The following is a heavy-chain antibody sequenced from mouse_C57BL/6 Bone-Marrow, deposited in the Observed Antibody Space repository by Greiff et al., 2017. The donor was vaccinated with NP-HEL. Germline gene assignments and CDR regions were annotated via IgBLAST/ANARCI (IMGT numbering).Heavy chain of an antibody. CDR3: AKLYSTVVSYLYY. V-gene: IGHV1-19*01. Sequence: VQLQQSGPVLVKPGASVKMSCKASGYTFTDYYMNWVKQSHGKSLEWIGVINPYNGGTSYNQKFKGKATLTVDKSSSTGYMELNSLTSEDSAVYYCAKLYSTVVSYLYYGGQGTTLTVSS. CDR1: GYTFTDYY. D-gene: IGHD1-1*01. J-gene: IGHJ2*01. CDR2: INPYNGGT.